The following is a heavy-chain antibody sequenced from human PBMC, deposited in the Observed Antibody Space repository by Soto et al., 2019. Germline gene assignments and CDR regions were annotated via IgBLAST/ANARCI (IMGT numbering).Heavy chain of an antibody. V-gene: IGHV4-34*01. CDR3: ARSHDYGVFDI. CDR1: GGSFSGYY. D-gene: IGHD4-17*01. CDR2: INHSGST. J-gene: IGHJ3*02. Sequence: PSETLSLTCAVYGGSFSGYYWTWIRQPPGTGLEWIGEINHSGSTNYNPSLKSRVTISVDTSKNQFSLKLTSVTAADTAVYYCARSHDYGVFDIWGQGTMVTVSS.